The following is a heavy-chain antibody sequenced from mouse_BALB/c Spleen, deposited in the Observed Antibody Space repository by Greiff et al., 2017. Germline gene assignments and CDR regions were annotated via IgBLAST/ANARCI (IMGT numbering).Heavy chain of an antibody. CDR1: GFSLTSYG. D-gene: IGHD2-14*01. CDR2: IWAGGST. Sequence: QVQLKESGPGLVAPSQILSISCTVSGFSLTSYGVHWVRQPPGKGLEWLGVIWAGGSTNYNSALMSRLSISKDNSKSQVFLKMNSLQTDDTAMYYCARGGDWYDMDYWGQGTTLTVSS. CDR3: ARGGDWYDMDY. J-gene: IGHJ2*01. V-gene: IGHV2-9*02.